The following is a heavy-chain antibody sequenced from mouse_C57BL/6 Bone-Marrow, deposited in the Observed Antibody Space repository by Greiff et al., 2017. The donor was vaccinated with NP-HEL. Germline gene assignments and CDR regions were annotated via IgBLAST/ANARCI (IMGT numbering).Heavy chain of an antibody. CDR1: GFTFSDYY. J-gene: IGHJ1*03. CDR3: ARQTTTKGGYFDV. CDR2: ISNGGGST. D-gene: IGHD1-1*01. V-gene: IGHV5-12*01. Sequence: EVKLMESGGGLVQPGGSLKLSCAASGFTFSDYYMYWVRQTPEKRLEWVAYISNGGGSTYYPDTVKGRFTISRDNAKNTLYLQMSRLKSEDTAMYYCARQTTTKGGYFDVWGTGTTVTVSS.